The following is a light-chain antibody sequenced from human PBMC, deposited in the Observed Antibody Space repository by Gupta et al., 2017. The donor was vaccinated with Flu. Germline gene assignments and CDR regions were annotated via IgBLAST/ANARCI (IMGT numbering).Light chain of an antibody. J-gene: IGKJ4*01. CDR1: QSVRSY. Sequence: DTQMTQSPSSLSASVGDRVSITCRASQSVRSYLNWYQQKSGGAPKLLIYAASILHSGVPSRFSGSGYGTDFTLTITNLQPEDFATYYCQQSDDEHALTFGGGTKVDMK. CDR3: QQSDDEHALT. V-gene: IGKV1-39*01. CDR2: AAS.